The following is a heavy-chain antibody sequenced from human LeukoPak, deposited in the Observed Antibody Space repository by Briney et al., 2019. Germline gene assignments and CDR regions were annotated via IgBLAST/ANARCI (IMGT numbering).Heavy chain of an antibody. CDR3: ARRGFSTMGFDY. CDR1: GGSISSSTYY. J-gene: IGHJ4*02. Sequence: SETLSLTCTVSGGSISSSTYYWGYIRQPPGKGLEWIGSISYTGTTYYNPSLKSRVTISEDTSKNQFSLKLSSVTAADTAVYYCARRGFSTMGFDYWGQGTLVTVSS. D-gene: IGHD3-10*01. CDR2: ISYTGTT. V-gene: IGHV4-39*07.